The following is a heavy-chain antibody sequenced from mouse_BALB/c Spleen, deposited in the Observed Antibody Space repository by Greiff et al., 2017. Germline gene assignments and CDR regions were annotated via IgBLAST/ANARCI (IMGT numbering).Heavy chain of an antibody. CDR3: TRCSSGYLYYFDY. Sequence: QVQLQQPGAELVRPGASVKLSCKASGYTFTSYWINWVKQRPGQGLEWIGNIYPSDSYTNYNQKFKDKATLTVDKSSSTAYMQLSSPTSEDSAVYYCTRCSSGYLYYFDYWGQGTTLTVSS. J-gene: IGHJ2*01. CDR2: IYPSDSYT. D-gene: IGHD3-1*01. V-gene: IGHV1-69*02. CDR1: GYTFTSYW.